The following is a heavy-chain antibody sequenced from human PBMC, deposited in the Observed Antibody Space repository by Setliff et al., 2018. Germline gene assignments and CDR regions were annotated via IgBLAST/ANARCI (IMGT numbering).Heavy chain of an antibody. J-gene: IGHJ5*01. V-gene: IGHV4-39*02. CDR3: AGRDYSGGDS. Sequence: ETLSLTCIVAGDSISNTGYYWGWIRQPPGKGLEWIGRIYNSGTTNYNPSLKSRVTISADTSNNSFSLHLFSVTAADTAVYYCAGRDYSGGDSWGHGTLVTVSS. D-gene: IGHD4-4*01. CDR1: GDSISNTGYY. CDR2: IYNSGTT.